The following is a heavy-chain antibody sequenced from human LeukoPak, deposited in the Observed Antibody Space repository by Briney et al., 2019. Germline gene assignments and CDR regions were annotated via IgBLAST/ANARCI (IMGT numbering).Heavy chain of an antibody. J-gene: IGHJ6*02. CDR3: ASSLYSSGMYYYYGMDV. CDR2: IKSKTDGGTT. D-gene: IGHD6-19*01. Sequence: GGSLRLSCAASGFTFSNAWMNWVRQAPGKGLEWVGRIKSKTDGGTTDYAAPVKGRFTISRDDSKNTLYLQMNSLRAEDTAVYYCASSLYSSGMYYYYGMDVWGQGTTVTVSS. V-gene: IGHV3-15*07. CDR1: GFTFSNAW.